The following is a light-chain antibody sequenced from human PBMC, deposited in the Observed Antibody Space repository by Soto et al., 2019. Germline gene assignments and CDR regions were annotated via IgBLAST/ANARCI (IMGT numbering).Light chain of an antibody. CDR2: GVN. CDR3: SSYTTGSTLPWV. Sequence: QSVLTQPASVSGSPGQSITSSWTGWSNEIGTYEYVSWHQHHPGRAPKLIIFGVNDRPSGISDRFSGSKSGNTASLTIFGLQLEDEAVYYCSSYTTGSTLPWVFGTGTKVTVL. J-gene: IGLJ1*01. V-gene: IGLV2-14*01. CDR1: SNEIGTYEY.